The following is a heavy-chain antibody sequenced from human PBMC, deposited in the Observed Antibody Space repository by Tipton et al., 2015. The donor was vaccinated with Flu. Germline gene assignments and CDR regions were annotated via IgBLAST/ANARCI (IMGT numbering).Heavy chain of an antibody. V-gene: IGHV4-38-2*02. Sequence: TLSLTCSVSGSSIGSDYYWGWIRQPPGQGLEWIGNVHRSGDAYYSPSFKSRVSMSVDRSRNQFSLNLSSVTAADSAVYFCARDGDRRDYFVHYYFDSWGQGALVTVSS. CDR3: ARDGDRRDYFVHYYFDS. CDR2: VHRSGDA. CDR1: GSSIGSDYY. J-gene: IGHJ4*02. D-gene: IGHD3-22*01.